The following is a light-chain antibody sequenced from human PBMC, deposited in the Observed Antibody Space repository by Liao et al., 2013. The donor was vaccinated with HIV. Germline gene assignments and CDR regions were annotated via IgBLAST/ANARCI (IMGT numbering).Light chain of an antibody. CDR1: KLGDKY. V-gene: IGLV3-1*01. CDR2: QNS. Sequence: SYELTQPPSVSVSPGQTASITCSGDKLGDKYACWYQQKPGQSPVLLIYQNSRRPSGIPEQFSGSNSGNTATLTISGTQALDEADYYCQAWDSSTAIFGGGTKLTVL. CDR3: QAWDSSTAI. J-gene: IGLJ2*01.